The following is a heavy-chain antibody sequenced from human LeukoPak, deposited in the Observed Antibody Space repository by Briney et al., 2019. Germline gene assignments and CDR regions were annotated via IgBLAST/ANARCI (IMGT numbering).Heavy chain of an antibody. CDR3: GRGWGGEGIYYFDY. Sequence: GGSLRLSCAASGFTFDDYGMSWVRQAPGKGLEWVSGINWNGGSTGYADSVKGRFTISRDNAKNSLYLQMNSLRAEDTALYYWGRGWGGEGIYYFDYWGQGTLVTVSS. D-gene: IGHD3-16*01. V-gene: IGHV3-20*04. CDR2: INWNGGST. J-gene: IGHJ4*02. CDR1: GFTFDDYG.